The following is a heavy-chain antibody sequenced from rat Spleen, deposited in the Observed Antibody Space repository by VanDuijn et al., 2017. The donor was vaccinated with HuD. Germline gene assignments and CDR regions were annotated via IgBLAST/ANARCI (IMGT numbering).Heavy chain of an antibody. Sequence: EVQLVESGGGLVQPGRSLKLSCAASGFTFSNYYMAWVRQAPTKGLEWVAYISTGGGNTYYRESVKGRFTISRDNAKSTLSLQMDSLRSEDTATYYCARRHYGYTDYFDYWGQGVMVTVSS. CDR1: GFTFSNYY. CDR2: ISTGGGNT. CDR3: ARRHYGYTDYFDY. V-gene: IGHV5-25*01. D-gene: IGHD1-9*01. J-gene: IGHJ2*01.